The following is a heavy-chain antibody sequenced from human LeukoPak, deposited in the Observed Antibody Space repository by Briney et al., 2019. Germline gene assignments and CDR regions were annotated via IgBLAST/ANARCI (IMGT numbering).Heavy chain of an antibody. CDR1: GGSISSYY. V-gene: IGHV4-59*01. D-gene: IGHD3-10*01. CDR3: ARRSGSRDAFDI. J-gene: IGHJ3*02. Sequence: SETLSLTCTVSGGSISSYYWSWIRQPPGKGLEWIGYIYYSGSTNYNPSLKSRVTISVDTSENQFSLKLSSVTAADTAVYYCARRSGSRDAFDIWGQGTMVTVSS. CDR2: IYYSGST.